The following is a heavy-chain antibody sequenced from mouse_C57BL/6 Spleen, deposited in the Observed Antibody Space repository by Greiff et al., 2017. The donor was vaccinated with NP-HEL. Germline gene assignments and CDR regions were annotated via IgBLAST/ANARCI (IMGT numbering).Heavy chain of an antibody. J-gene: IGHJ1*03. CDR2: IYPRSGNT. D-gene: IGHD1-1*01. V-gene: IGHV1-81*01. Sequence: VQLQQSGAELARPGASVKLSCKASGYTFTSYGISWVKQRTGQGLEWIGEIYPRSGNTYYNEKFKGKATLTADKSSSTAYMELRSLTSEDSAVYFCASGAGSSWYFDVWGTGTTVTVSS. CDR3: ASGAGSSWYFDV. CDR1: GYTFTSYG.